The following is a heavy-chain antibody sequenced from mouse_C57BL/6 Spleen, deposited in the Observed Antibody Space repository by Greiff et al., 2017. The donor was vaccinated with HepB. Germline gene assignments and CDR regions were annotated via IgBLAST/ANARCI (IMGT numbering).Heavy chain of an antibody. Sequence: EVQLQQSGPVLVKPGASVKMSCKASGYTFTDYYMNWVKQSHGKSLEWIGVINPYNGGTSYNQKFKGKATLTVDKSSSTAYMELNSLTSEDSAVYYCARRGGHYFDYWGQGTTLTVSS. CDR3: ARRGGHYFDY. D-gene: IGHD1-1*02. CDR1: GYTFTDYY. V-gene: IGHV1-19*01. CDR2: INPYNGGT. J-gene: IGHJ2*01.